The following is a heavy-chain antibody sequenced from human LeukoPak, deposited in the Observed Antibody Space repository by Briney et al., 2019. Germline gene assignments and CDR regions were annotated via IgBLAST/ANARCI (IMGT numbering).Heavy chain of an antibody. V-gene: IGHV3-30*18. D-gene: IGHD3-3*01. Sequence: PGRPLRLSCAASGFTFSSYGMHWVRKAQGKGLEWVAVISYDGTNKYYPDSVKGRFTISRDNSKNTLYLQMNSLRAEDTAVYYCAKDRAFWSGYLDYWGQGTLVTVSS. CDR3: AKDRAFWSGYLDY. CDR2: ISYDGTNK. CDR1: GFTFSSYG. J-gene: IGHJ4*02.